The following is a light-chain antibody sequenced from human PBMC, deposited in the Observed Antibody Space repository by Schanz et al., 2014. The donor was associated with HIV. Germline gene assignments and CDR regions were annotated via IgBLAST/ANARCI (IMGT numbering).Light chain of an antibody. CDR1: QSVSSSY. V-gene: IGKV3-20*01. CDR3: QQYGSSHPWT. Sequence: EIVLTQSPGTLSLSPGERATLSCRASQSVSSSYLAWYQQKPGQAPRLLIYDASSRATGIPDRFSGSGSGTDFTLTISRLEPEDFAVYYCQQYGSSHPWTFGQGTKVEIK. CDR2: DAS. J-gene: IGKJ1*01.